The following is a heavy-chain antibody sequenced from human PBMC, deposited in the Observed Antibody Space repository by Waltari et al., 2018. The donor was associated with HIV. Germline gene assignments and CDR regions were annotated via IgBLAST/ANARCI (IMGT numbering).Heavy chain of an antibody. CDR2: INPKSDGT. J-gene: IGHJ6*02. CDR1: GYTSTGYY. CDR3: ARVRIAVTGSYYYGMDV. Sequence: QVQLVQSGAEVKKPGASVKVSCKASGYTSTGYYMHWVRQAPGQGLEWMGWINPKSDGTNYAQKFQGRVTMTRDTSTSTAYMELSRLRSDDTALYYCARVRIAVTGSYYYGMDVWGQGTTVTVSS. D-gene: IGHD6-19*01. V-gene: IGHV1-2*02.